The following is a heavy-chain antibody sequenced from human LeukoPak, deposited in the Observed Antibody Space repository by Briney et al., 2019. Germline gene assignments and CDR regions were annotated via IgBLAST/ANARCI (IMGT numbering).Heavy chain of an antibody. J-gene: IGHJ4*02. CDR2: ISSSGSTR. CDR1: GFTFSSYE. D-gene: IGHD7-27*01. CDR3: ARDLNWETY. Sequence: GGSLRLSCAASGFTFSSYEMNWVRQAPGKGLEWVSYISSSGSTRYADSVKGRFTISRDNAKNSLYLQMNSLRVEDTAVYYCARDLNWETYWGQGTLVSVSS. V-gene: IGHV3-48*03.